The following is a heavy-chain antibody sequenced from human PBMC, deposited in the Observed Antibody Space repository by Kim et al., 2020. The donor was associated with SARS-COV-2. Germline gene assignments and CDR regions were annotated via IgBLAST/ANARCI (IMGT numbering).Heavy chain of an antibody. D-gene: IGHD1-26*01. CDR1: GGSISSYY. Sequence: SETLSLTCTVSGGSISSYYWSWIRQPPGKGLEWIGYIYYSGSTNYNPSLKSRVTISVDTSKNQFSLKLSSVTAADTAVYYCASSGSYFLGDAFDIWGQGT. CDR2: IYYSGST. V-gene: IGHV4-59*01. CDR3: ASSGSYFLGDAFDI. J-gene: IGHJ3*02.